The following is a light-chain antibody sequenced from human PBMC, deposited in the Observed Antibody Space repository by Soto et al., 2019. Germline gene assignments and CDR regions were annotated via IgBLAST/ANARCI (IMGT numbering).Light chain of an antibody. CDR2: GVS. Sequence: EILLTQSPGTLSLSRGERATLSCMSSQSVSSNYFAWYQQKPGQAPRLLIYGVSDRATGIPARFSGSGSGTDFTLTISSLEPEDFAVYYCQQRSNWPITFGQGTRLEIK. CDR3: QQRSNWPIT. V-gene: IGKV3-11*01. CDR1: QSVSSNY. J-gene: IGKJ5*01.